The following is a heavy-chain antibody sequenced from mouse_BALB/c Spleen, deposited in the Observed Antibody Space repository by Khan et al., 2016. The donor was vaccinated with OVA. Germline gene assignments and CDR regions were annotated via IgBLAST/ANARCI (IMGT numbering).Heavy chain of an antibody. CDR2: INTYNGEP. CDR3: ARESSYWYFDV. CDR1: GYTFTNYR. J-gene: IGHJ1*01. V-gene: IGHV9-1*02. D-gene: IGHD1-1*01. Sequence: QIQLVQSGPELKKPGETVKISCKASGYTFTNYRMNWMKQAPGKGLKWMGWINTYNGEPTYADDFKGRFAFSLETSASTAYLQINNLKNEDMGTXFCARESSYWYFDVWGAGTTVTVSS.